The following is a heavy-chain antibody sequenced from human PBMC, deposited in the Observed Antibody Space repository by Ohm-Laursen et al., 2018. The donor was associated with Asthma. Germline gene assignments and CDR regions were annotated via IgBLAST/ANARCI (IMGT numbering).Heavy chain of an antibody. CDR3: ARDPPVTTVTTGEYFDF. J-gene: IGHJ4*02. CDR2: ISSSSSYI. D-gene: IGHD4-17*01. V-gene: IGHV3-21*04. CDR1: GYTFSRYS. Sequence: SLRLSCAASGYTFSRYSMNWVRQAPGKGLEWVSSISSSSSYINYADSVKGRFTISRDNAENSVFLQMNSLRAEDTAVYFCARDPPVTTVTTGEYFDFWGQGTPVTVSS.